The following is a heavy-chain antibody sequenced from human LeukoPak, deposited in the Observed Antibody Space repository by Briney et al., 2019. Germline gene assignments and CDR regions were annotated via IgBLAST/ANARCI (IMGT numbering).Heavy chain of an antibody. V-gene: IGHV1-69*02. CDR3: ARQFSGDYYDSSGYHTMDY. D-gene: IGHD3-22*01. Sequence: SVKVSCKASGGTLSSYPVSWVRQAPGQGLELMGRNIPILDLTNYAQRFQGRVTITADTSTSTVYMELSSLRSEDTAVYYCARQFSGDYYDSSGYHTMDYWGQGTLVTVSS. CDR1: GGTLSSYP. J-gene: IGHJ4*02. CDR2: NIPILDLT.